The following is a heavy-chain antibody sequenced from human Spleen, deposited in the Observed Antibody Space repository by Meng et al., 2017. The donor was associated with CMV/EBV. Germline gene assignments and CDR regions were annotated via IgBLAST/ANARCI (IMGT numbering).Heavy chain of an antibody. Sequence: YHVSTYGLSVVRQAPGQGLEWLGWISGYNGRTNFAQSFQGRLTMTTDTSTSTAYMELRSLRSDDTAVYFCARDFYDIAGHNYDCFDPWGQGTLVTVSS. D-gene: IGHD2/OR15-2a*01. CDR2: ISGYNGRT. CDR1: YHVSTYG. V-gene: IGHV1-18*01. CDR3: ARDFYDIAGHNYDCFDP. J-gene: IGHJ5*02.